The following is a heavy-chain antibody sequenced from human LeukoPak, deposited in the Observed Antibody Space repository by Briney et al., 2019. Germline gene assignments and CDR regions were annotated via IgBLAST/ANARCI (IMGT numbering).Heavy chain of an antibody. J-gene: IGHJ6*03. CDR1: GGSISSSSYY. V-gene: IGHV4-39*01. Sequence: PSETLSLTCTVSGGSISSSSYYWGWIRQPPGKGLEWIGSFFYSGKTYYNPSFKSRVSISLDTPENQLSLRLTSVTATDTAVYYCARQRPLLYNYYMDVWGNGTTVTVSS. D-gene: IGHD2-2*02. CDR2: FFYSGKT. CDR3: ARQRPLLYNYYMDV.